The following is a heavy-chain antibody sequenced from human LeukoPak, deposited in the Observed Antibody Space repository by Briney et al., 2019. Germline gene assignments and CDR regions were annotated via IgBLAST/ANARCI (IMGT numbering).Heavy chain of an antibody. J-gene: IGHJ4*02. CDR1: GFTFSSYS. CDR3: ARAHLYCSGGSCYSDY. V-gene: IGHV3-21*01. D-gene: IGHD2-15*01. Sequence: GGSLRLSCAASGFTFSSYSMNWVRQAPGKGLEWVSSISSSSSYIYYADSVKGRFTISRDNAKKSLYLQMNSLRAEDTAVYYCARAHLYCSGGSCYSDYWGQGTLVTVSS. CDR2: ISSSSSYI.